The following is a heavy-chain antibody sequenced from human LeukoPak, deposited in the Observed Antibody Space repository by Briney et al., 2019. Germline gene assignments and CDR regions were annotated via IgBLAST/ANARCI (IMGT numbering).Heavy chain of an antibody. CDR2: IHPSGSP. D-gene: IGHD3-10*01. CDR3: SRGGDASKAGKY. V-gene: IGHV4-38-2*02. CDR1: GFSIGTGYS. Sequence: PSETLSLTCSVSGFSIGTGYSWGWIRQPPGEGLEWIGEIHPSGSPSYNPSLESRTIISVDASKNQFSLILNSVTAADTALYFCSRGGDASKAGKYWGQGALVTVSS. J-gene: IGHJ4*02.